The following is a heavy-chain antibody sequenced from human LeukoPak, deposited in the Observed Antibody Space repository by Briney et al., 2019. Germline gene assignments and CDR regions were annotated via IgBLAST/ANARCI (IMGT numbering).Heavy chain of an antibody. J-gene: IGHJ4*02. CDR2: ISGRDTGT. CDR3: AKRPTFCKTFDY. V-gene: IGHV3-23*01. D-gene: IGHD3-16*01. Sequence: PGGSLRLSCAASGFTFSNYAMSWVRQAPGKGLEWVSSISGRDTGTYYADSVKGRFTISRDNSKSTLYLHIHSLRADDTAFYYCAKRPTFCKTFDYWGQGTLVTVS. CDR1: GFTFSNYA.